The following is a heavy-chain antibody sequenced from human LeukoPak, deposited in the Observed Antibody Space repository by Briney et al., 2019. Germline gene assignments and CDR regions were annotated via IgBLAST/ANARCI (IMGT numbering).Heavy chain of an antibody. CDR2: IYHSGST. CDR3: ARWAAIFDY. Sequence: SETLSLTCAVSGYSISSGYYCGWIRQPPGKGLEWIGSIYHSGSTYYNPSLKSRVTISVDTSKNQFSLKLSSVTAADTAVYYCARWAAIFDYWGQGTLVTVSS. V-gene: IGHV4-38-2*01. D-gene: IGHD6-25*01. J-gene: IGHJ4*02. CDR1: GYSISSGYY.